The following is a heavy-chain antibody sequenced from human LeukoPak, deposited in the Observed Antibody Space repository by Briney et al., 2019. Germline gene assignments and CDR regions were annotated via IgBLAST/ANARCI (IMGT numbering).Heavy chain of an antibody. D-gene: IGHD6-19*01. CDR2: IYYSGST. CDR3: VRYGGSSGWYKYYFDY. Sequence: PSETLSLTCTVSGGSISSSSYYWGWIRQPPGKGLEWIGSIYYSGSTNYNPSLKSRVTISVDTSKNQFSLKLSSVTAADTAVYYCVRYGGSSGWYKYYFDYWGQGTLVTVSS. CDR1: GGSISSSSYY. V-gene: IGHV4-39*07. J-gene: IGHJ4*02.